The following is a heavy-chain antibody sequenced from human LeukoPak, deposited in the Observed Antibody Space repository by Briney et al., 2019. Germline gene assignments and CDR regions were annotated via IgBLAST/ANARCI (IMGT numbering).Heavy chain of an antibody. CDR2: IYWDDDK. J-gene: IGHJ6*02. Sequence: ASGPTLVKPTQTLTLTCTLSGLSLNTAGVGVGWIRQPPGKALERLALIYWDDDKRYNPSLKTRLTITKDTSKNQVVLTVTNMDPVDTATYYCAKAGYGSGSYLRYYYYGMDVWGRGTTVTVSS. CDR1: GLSLNTAGVG. CDR3: AKAGYGSGSYLRYYYYGMDV. V-gene: IGHV2-5*02. D-gene: IGHD3-10*01.